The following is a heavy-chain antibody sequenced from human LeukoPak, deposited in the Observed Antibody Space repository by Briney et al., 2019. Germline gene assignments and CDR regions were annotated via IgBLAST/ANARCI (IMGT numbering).Heavy chain of an antibody. V-gene: IGHV4-31*03. CDR2: ICYSGST. J-gene: IGHJ5*02. Sequence: SETLSLTCTVSGGSISSGGYYWSWIRQHPGKGLEWIGYICYSGSTYYNPSLKSRVTISVDTSKNQFSLKLSSVTAADTAVYYCARETVAAPLLGNWFDPWGQGTLVTVSS. CDR3: ARETVAAPLLGNWFDP. D-gene: IGHD6-19*01. CDR1: GGSISSGGYY.